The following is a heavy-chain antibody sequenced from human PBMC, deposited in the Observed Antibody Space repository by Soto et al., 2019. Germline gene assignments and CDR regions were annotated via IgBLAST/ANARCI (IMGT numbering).Heavy chain of an antibody. CDR1: GFTFSSYW. CDR3: ARALGYGDAFDI. V-gene: IGHV3-74*01. CDR2: INSDGSST. J-gene: IGHJ3*02. Sequence: EVQLVESGGGLVQPGGSLRLSCAASGFTFSSYWMHWVRQAPVKGLVWVSRINSDGSSTSYADSVKGRFTISRDNAKNTVYLQMNSLRAEDTAVYYCARALGYGDAFDIWGQGTMVTVFS. D-gene: IGHD5-12*01.